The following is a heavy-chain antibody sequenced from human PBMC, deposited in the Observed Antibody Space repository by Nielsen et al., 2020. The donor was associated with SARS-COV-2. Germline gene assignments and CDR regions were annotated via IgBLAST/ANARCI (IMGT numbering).Heavy chain of an antibody. CDR2: VIPFFGTP. CDR3: ATDLTGTTDY. CDR1: GGTFSSYA. J-gene: IGHJ4*02. V-gene: IGHV1-69*06. Sequence: SVKVSCKASGGTFSSYAISWVRQAPGQGLEWIGGVIPFFGTPDYAQKFQGRVTITADKSTSTAYMELSSLRSEDTAIYYCATDLTGTTDYWGQGTLVTVSS. D-gene: IGHD1-20*01.